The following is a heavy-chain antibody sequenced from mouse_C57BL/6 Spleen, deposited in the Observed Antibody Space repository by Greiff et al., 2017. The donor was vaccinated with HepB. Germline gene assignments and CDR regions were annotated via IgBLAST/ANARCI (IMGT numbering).Heavy chain of an antibody. V-gene: IGHV5-9-1*02. CDR2: ISSGGDYI. D-gene: IGHD1-1*01. CDR3: TRGGPTTVVPSDY. J-gene: IGHJ2*01. CDR1: GFTFSSYA. Sequence: DVMLVESGEGLVKPGGSLKLSCAASGFTFSSYAMSWVRQTPEKRLEWVAYISSGGDYIYYADTVKGRFTISRDNARNTLYLQMSSLKSEDTAMYYCTRGGPTTVVPSDYWGQGTTLTVSS.